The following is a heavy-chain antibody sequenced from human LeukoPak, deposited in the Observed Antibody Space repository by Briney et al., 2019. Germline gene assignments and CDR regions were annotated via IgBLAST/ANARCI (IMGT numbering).Heavy chain of an antibody. Sequence: PGRSLRLSCAASGFTFSSYWMHWVRQAPGKGLVWVSRINSDGSSTSYADSVKGRFTISRDNAKNTLYLQMNSLRAEDTAVYYCARGNYYDSSGNLDYWGQGTLVTVSS. D-gene: IGHD3-22*01. CDR3: ARGNYYDSSGNLDY. CDR1: GFTFSSYW. V-gene: IGHV3-74*01. CDR2: INSDGSST. J-gene: IGHJ4*02.